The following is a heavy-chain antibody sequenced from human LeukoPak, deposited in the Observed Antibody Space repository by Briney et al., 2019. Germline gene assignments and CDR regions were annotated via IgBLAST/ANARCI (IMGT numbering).Heavy chain of an antibody. CDR2: MNPNSGNT. J-gene: IGHJ6*03. CDR1: GYTFTSYD. CDR3: ARGPPAAQYYYYMDV. D-gene: IGHD2-2*01. V-gene: IGHV1-8*01. Sequence: GASVKVSCKASGYTFTSYDINWVRQATGQGLEWMGWMNPNSGNTGHAQKFQGRVTMTRNTSISTAYMELSSLRSEDTAVYYCARGPPAAQYYYYMDVWGKGTTVTVSS.